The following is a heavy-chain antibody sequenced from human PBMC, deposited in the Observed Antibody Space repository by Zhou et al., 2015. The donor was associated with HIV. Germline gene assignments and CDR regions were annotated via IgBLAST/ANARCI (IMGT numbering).Heavy chain of an antibody. D-gene: IGHD1-26*01. V-gene: IGHV1-8*01. CDR1: GYTFTAYD. CDR2: MNAGGGQA. CDR3: VHQFESGAKVGYDV. J-gene: IGHJ4*02. Sequence: QVQLVQSGAELKKPGASVKVSCKASGYTFTAYDINWMRQAAGQRPEWMGWMNAGGGQAEYAQKFQGRVTMTRDTSINTAYMQLSGLTSEDTAIYYCVHQFESGAKVGYDVWGQGTLITVS.